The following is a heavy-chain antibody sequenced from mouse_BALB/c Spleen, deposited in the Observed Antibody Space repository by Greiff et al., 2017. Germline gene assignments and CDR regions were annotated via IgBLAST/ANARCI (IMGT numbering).Heavy chain of an antibody. CDR3: ASGYDYYAMDY. CDR1: GFTFSSFG. D-gene: IGHD2-2*01. J-gene: IGHJ4*01. CDR2: ISSGSSTI. Sequence: EVHLVESGGGLVQPGGSRKLSCAASGFTFSSFGMHWVRQAPEKGLEWVAYISSGSSTIYYADTVKGRFTISRDNPKNTLFLQMTSLRSEDTAMYYCASGYDYYAMDYWGQGTSVTVSS. V-gene: IGHV5-17*02.